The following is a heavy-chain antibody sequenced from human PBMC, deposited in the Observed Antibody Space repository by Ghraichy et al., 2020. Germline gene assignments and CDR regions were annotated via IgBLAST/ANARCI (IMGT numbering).Heavy chain of an antibody. Sequence: GGSLRLSCAASGFTFSSHAMTWVRQPPGKGLEWVAAIGGSVAQTFYADSVRGRFTISSDNSKDTLYVHMNNLRAEDTAVYYCTSRGISVRDEWGSLDYWGQGTLVTVSS. CDR2: IGGSVAQT. CDR3: TSRGISVRDEWGSLDY. J-gene: IGHJ4*02. V-gene: IGHV3-23*01. D-gene: IGHD1-26*01. CDR1: GFTFSSHA.